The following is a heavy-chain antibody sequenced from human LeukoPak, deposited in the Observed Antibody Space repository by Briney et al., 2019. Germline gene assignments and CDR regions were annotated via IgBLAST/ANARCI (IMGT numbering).Heavy chain of an antibody. CDR1: GFTVSDHY. Sequence: GGSLRLSCAASGFTVSDHYMDWVRQAPGKGLEWVGRTRNKAKSYTTEYAASVKGRFTISRDESKNSLDLQMNSLKTEDTAVYYRIRAYYDTSGHYYLENWGQGTLVTVSS. J-gene: IGHJ4*02. D-gene: IGHD3-22*01. V-gene: IGHV3-72*01. CDR3: IRAYYDTSGHYYLEN. CDR2: TRNKAKSYTT.